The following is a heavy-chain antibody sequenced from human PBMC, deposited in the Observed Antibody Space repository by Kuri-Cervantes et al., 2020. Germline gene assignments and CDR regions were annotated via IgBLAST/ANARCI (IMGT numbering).Heavy chain of an antibody. CDR1: GFTFNSYW. CDR3: ARGNGEQLVLFDWFDP. Sequence: GESLKISCAVSGFTFNSYWMSWVRQAPGKGLEWVATIKRDGSEKFYVDSVKGRFIISRDNAKNSLYLQMNSLRAEDAAVYYCARGNGEQLVLFDWFDPRGQGTPVTVSS. J-gene: IGHJ5*02. V-gene: IGHV3-7*01. D-gene: IGHD6-13*01. CDR2: IKRDGSEK.